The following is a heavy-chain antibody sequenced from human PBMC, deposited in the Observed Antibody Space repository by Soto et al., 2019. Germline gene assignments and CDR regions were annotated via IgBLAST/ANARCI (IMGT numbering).Heavy chain of an antibody. J-gene: IGHJ4*02. CDR3: ARGGSSSPLIDY. CDR2: ISSSSSYI. Sequence: SLRLSCAASGFTFSSYSMNWVRQAPGKGLEWVSSISSSSSYIYYADSVKGRFTISRDNAKNSLYLQMNSLRAEDTAVYYCARGGSSSPLIDYWGQGTLVTVSS. D-gene: IGHD6-6*01. V-gene: IGHV3-21*01. CDR1: GFTFSSYS.